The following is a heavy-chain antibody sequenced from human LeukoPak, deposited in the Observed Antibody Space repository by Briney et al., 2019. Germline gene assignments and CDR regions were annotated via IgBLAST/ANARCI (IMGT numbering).Heavy chain of an antibody. D-gene: IGHD3-3*01. J-gene: IGHJ3*02. CDR1: GFTFSSYW. Sequence: PGGSLRLSCAASGFTFSSYWMSWVRQAPGKGLEWVANIKQGGSAKDYVDAVKGRFTISRDNAKNSLYLQMNSMRAEDTAVYYCARPNYDFWSGYSFGAFDIWGQGTMVTVSS. CDR2: IKQGGSAK. V-gene: IGHV3-7*01. CDR3: ARPNYDFWSGYSFGAFDI.